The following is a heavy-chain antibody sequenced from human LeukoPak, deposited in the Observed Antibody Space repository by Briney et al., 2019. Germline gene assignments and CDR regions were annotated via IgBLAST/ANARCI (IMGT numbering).Heavy chain of an antibody. Sequence: SETLSLTCAVYGGSFSGYYWSWIRQPPGKGLEWIGEINHRGSTNYNPSLKSRVTISVDTSKNQFSLKLSSVTAADTAVYYCASLIPDYWGQGTLVTVST. CDR1: GGSFSGYY. CDR2: INHRGST. D-gene: IGHD2-21*01. V-gene: IGHV4-34*01. J-gene: IGHJ4*02. CDR3: ASLIPDY.